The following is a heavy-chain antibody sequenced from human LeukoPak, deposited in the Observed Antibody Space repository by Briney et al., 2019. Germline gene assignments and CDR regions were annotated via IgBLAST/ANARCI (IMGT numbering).Heavy chain of an antibody. J-gene: IGHJ4*02. CDR1: GYTFTVYY. CDR2: INPNSGGT. CDR3: ARDTGIAAAGGIDY. D-gene: IGHD6-13*01. Sequence: GASVKVSCKASGYTFTVYYMHWVRQAPGQGLEWMGWINPNSGGTNYAQKFQGRVTMTRDTSISTAYMELSRLRSDDTAVYYCARDTGIAAAGGIDYWGQGTLVTVSS. V-gene: IGHV1-2*02.